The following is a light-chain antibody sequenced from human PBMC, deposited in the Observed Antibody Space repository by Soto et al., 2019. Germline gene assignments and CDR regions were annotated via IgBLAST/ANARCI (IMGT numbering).Light chain of an antibody. CDR2: WAS. CDR1: QSVLYSSNNKNY. CDR3: QQYYSTPLT. V-gene: IGKV4-1*01. Sequence: ILMTRTPDSLSVSLGARATINCKSSQSVLYSSNNKNYLAWYQQKPGQPPKLLIYWASTRESGVPDRFSGSGSGTDFTLTISSLQAEDVAVYYCQQYYSTPLTFGGGTKVDIK. J-gene: IGKJ4*01.